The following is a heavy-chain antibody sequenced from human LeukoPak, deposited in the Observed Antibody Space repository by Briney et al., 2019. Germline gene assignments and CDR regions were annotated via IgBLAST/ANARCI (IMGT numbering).Heavy chain of an antibody. CDR2: INHGGST. Sequence: SSETLSLTCAVYGGSFSGYYWSWIRQPPGKGLEWIGEINHGGSTNYNPSLKSRVTISVDTSKNQFSLKLSSVTAADTAVYYCARGRGIAVAGTVWLEDYWGQGTLVTVSS. CDR3: ARGRGIAVAGTVWLEDY. V-gene: IGHV4-34*01. D-gene: IGHD6-19*01. J-gene: IGHJ4*02. CDR1: GGSFSGYY.